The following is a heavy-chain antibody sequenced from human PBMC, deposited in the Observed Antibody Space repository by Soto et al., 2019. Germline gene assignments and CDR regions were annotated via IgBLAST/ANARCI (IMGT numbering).Heavy chain of an antibody. CDR1: GFTFSNAW. Sequence: GGSLRLSCAASGFTFSNAWMNWVRQAPGKGLEWVGRIKSKTDGGTTDYAAPVKGRFTISRDDSKNTLYLQMNSLKTEDTAVYYCTTISSSGSYERYYYYGMDVWGQGTTVTVSS. CDR3: TTISSSGSYERYYYYGMDV. CDR2: IKSKTDGGTT. V-gene: IGHV3-15*07. J-gene: IGHJ6*02. D-gene: IGHD6-6*01.